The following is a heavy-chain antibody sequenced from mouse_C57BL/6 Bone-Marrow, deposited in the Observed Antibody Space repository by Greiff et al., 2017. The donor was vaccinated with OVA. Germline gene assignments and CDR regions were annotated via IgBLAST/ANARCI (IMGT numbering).Heavy chain of an antibody. J-gene: IGHJ1*03. CDR2: IYPRSGNT. CDR3: AREGGYYGGRRWYFDV. V-gene: IGHV1-81*01. D-gene: IGHD1-1*01. Sequence: QVQLQQSGAELARPGASVKLSCKASGYTFTSYGISWVKQRTGQGLEWIGEIYPRSGNTYYNEKFKGKATLTADKSSSTAYMALRSLTSEDSAVYFCAREGGYYGGRRWYFDVWGTGTTVTVSS. CDR1: GYTFTSYG.